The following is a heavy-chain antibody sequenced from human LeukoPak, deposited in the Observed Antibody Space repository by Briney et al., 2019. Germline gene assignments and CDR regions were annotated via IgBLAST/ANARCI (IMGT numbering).Heavy chain of an antibody. CDR3: ARVRFGYYDSSGSPSDFDY. CDR2: IKQDGSEK. CDR1: GFTLSSYW. D-gene: IGHD3-22*01. Sequence: GGSLRLSCAASGFTLSSYWMSWVRQAPGKGLEWVANIKQDGSEKYYVDSVKGRFTISRDNDKNSLYLQMNSLRAEDTAVYYCARVRFGYYDSSGSPSDFDYWGQGTLVTVSS. V-gene: IGHV3-7*01. J-gene: IGHJ4*02.